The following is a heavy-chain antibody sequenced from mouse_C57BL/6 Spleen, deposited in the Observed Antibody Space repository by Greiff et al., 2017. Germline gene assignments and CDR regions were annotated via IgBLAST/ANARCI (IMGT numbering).Heavy chain of an antibody. CDR1: GYTFTSYW. V-gene: IGHV1-50*01. CDR3: ARVVVATDY. J-gene: IGHJ2*01. Sequence: VQLQQPGAELVKPGASVKLSCKASGYTFTSYWMQWVKQRPGQGLEWIGEIDPSDSYTNYNQKFKGKATLTVDTSSSTAYMQLSSLTSEDSAVYYCARVVVATDYWGQGTTLTVSS. CDR2: IDPSDSYT. D-gene: IGHD1-1*01.